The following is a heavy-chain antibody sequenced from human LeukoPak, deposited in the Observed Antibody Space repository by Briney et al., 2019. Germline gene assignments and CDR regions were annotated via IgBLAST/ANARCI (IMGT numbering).Heavy chain of an antibody. CDR1: GFTFSDYY. Sequence: GGSLRLSCAASGFTFSDYYMSWIRQAPGKGLEWVSYISSSGSTIYYADSVKGRFTISRDNAKNSLYLQMNSLRAEDTAVYYCARELTFMVTRSYYYMDVWGKGTTVTVSS. V-gene: IGHV3-11*04. D-gene: IGHD5-18*01. CDR2: ISSSGSTI. J-gene: IGHJ6*03. CDR3: ARELTFMVTRSYYYMDV.